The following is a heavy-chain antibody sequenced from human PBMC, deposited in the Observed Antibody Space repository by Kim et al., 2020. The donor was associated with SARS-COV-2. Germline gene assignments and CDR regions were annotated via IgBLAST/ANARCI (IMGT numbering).Heavy chain of an antibody. J-gene: IGHJ6*02. Sequence: GGSLGLSCAASGFTFRSYDIHWVRQAPGKGLEWVAVISYDGRNKYYADSVKGRFTISRDNSKNTLYLQMNSLRAEDTAVYYCAKDFVVRTRWHVMDVWGQGNTVPVSS. V-gene: IGHV3-30*18. D-gene: IGHD4-17*01. CDR2: ISYDGRNK. CDR3: AKDFVVRTRWHVMDV. CDR1: GFTFRSYD.